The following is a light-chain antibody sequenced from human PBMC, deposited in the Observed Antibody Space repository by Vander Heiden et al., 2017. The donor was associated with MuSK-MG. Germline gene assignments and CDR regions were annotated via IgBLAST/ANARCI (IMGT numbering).Light chain of an antibody. CDR1: QSISSW. J-gene: IGKJ2*01. CDR2: DAS. Sequence: DIQMTQSPSTLSASVGDRVTITCRASQSISSWLAWYQQKPGKAPKLLIYDASSLESGVPSRFSGRGSGTEFTLTISRLQPDDFATYYCQQYNSYSKYTFGQGTKLEIK. CDR3: QQYNSYSKYT. V-gene: IGKV1-5*01.